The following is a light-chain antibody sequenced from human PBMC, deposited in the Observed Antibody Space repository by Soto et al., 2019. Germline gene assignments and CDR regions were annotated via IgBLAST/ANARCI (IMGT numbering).Light chain of an antibody. CDR1: QTISSNY. Sequence: EIVLTQSPGTLSLSPGERATLSCRASQTISSNYLAWYQQKPGQAPRLLIFDASYRASGIPGRFSGSGSGTDFTLTISSLQPEDFATYYCQQYDTFPVTFGQGTRLEI. CDR2: DAS. V-gene: IGKV3-20*01. CDR3: QQYDTFPVT. J-gene: IGKJ5*01.